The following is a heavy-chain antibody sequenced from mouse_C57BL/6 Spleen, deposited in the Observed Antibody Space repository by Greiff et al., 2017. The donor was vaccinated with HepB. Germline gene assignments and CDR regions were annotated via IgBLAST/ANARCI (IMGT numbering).Heavy chain of an antibody. Sequence: EVQLVESGGDLVKPGGSLKLSCAASGFTFSSYGMSWVRQTPDKRLEWVATISSGGSYTYYPDSVKGRFTISRDNSTNTLYLQMSSLKSEDTAMYYCARDEDSSGAMDYWGQGTSVTVSS. D-gene: IGHD3-2*02. CDR1: GFTFSSYG. V-gene: IGHV5-6*01. CDR3: ARDEDSSGAMDY. CDR2: ISSGGSYT. J-gene: IGHJ4*01.